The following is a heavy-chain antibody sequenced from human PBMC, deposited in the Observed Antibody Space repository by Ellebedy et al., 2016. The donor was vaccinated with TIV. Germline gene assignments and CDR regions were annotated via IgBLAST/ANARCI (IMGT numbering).Heavy chain of an antibody. J-gene: IGHJ5*01. V-gene: IGHV4-39*01. CDR1: GGSTSRSSYY. Sequence: PGGSLRLSCTVPGGSTSRSSYYWGWFRQPPGKGLEWIGNIYYSGNTDYNPSLKSRVTISVDTSKNQFSLKLRSVTAADTAVYYCARNPPTYNWVDSWGQGTLVTVSS. CDR2: IYYSGNT. CDR3: ARNPPTYNWVDS.